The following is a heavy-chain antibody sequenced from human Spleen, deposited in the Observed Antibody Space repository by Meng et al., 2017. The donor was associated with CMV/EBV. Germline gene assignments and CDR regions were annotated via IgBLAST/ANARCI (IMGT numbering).Heavy chain of an antibody. CDR1: SFPFRRYW. Sequence: EVPLVGSGGGLVQPGGSSRCAGADFSFPFRRYWMHWVRQVPGKGLVWVARLNEDGTFTSYADSVKGRFTISRDNAKNTLYLQMNSLRVDDSGVYYCGRDLTGERDQWGQGTLVTVSS. J-gene: IGHJ4*02. V-gene: IGHV3-74*03. D-gene: IGHD7-27*01. CDR2: LNEDGTFT. CDR3: GRDLTGERDQ.